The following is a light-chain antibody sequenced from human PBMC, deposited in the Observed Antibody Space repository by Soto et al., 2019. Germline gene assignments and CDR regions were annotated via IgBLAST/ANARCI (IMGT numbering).Light chain of an antibody. Sequence: QSVLTQPASVSGSPGRSITISCTGTNSDVGGYNYVSWYQHHPGKAPKLMIYDVSNRPSGVSNRFSGSKSGNTASLTISGLQAEDEADYYCSSYTSSSTRVFGTGTRSPS. J-gene: IGLJ1*01. CDR2: DVS. CDR3: SSYTSSSTRV. CDR1: NSDVGGYNY. V-gene: IGLV2-14*03.